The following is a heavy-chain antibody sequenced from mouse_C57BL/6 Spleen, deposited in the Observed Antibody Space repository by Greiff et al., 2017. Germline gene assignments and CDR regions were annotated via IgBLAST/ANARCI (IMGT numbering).Heavy chain of an antibody. CDR2: IDPETGGT. J-gene: IGHJ4*01. CDR3: TNYYGSSYDAMDY. Sequence: VQLQQSGAELVRPGASVTLSCKASGYTFTDYEMHWVKQTPVHGLEWIGAIDPETGGTAYNQKFKGKAILTVDKSSSTAYMELRSLTSEDSAVYYCTNYYGSSYDAMDYWGQGTSVTVSA. D-gene: IGHD1-1*01. V-gene: IGHV1-15*01. CDR1: GYTFTDYE.